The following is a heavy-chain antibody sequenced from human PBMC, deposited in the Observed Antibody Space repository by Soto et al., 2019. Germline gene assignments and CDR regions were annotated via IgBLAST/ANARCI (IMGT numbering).Heavy chain of an antibody. J-gene: IGHJ6*02. CDR3: AAPRDEYGSGVSWLTYGMDI. CDR2: LDGAGGST. V-gene: IGHV3-23*01. CDR1: GFTFSDFA. Sequence: LRLSCLASGFTFSDFAMTWVRHVPGRGLEWVASLDGAGGSTYYAESVRGRFSISRDNSQNTLFLQMKRLTVDDTAIYYCAAPRDEYGSGVSWLTYGMDIWGQGTTVTVSS. D-gene: IGHD3-10*01.